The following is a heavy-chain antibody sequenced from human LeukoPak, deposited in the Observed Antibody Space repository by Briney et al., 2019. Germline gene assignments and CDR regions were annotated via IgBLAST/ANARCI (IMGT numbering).Heavy chain of an antibody. V-gene: IGHV4-61*01. CDR1: GGSVSSGSYY. Sequence: SETLSPTCTVSGGSVSSGSYYWSWIRQPPGKGLEWIGYIYYSGSTNYNPSLKSRVTISVDTSKNQFSLKLSSVTAADTAVYYCARHPYDSSGYLDYWGQGTLVTVSS. CDR3: ARHPYDSSGYLDY. J-gene: IGHJ4*02. CDR2: IYYSGST. D-gene: IGHD3-22*01.